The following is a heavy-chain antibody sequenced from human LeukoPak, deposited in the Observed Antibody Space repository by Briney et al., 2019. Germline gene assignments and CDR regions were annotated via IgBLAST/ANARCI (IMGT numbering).Heavy chain of an antibody. V-gene: IGHV4-31*03. CDR1: GGSISSGGYY. D-gene: IGHD2-21*02. Sequence: SETLSLTCTVSGGSISSGGYYWSWIRQHPGKGLEWIGYIYYSGSTYYNPSLKSRVTISVDTSKNQFSLKLSSATAADTAVYYCARGEVTAYSRDAFDIWGQGTMVTVSS. J-gene: IGHJ3*02. CDR2: IYYSGST. CDR3: ARGEVTAYSRDAFDI.